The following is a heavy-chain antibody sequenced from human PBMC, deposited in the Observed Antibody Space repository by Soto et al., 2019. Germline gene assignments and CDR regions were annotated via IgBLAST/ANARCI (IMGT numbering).Heavy chain of an antibody. CDR3: XXXXXPXTGPTDDNWFDH. J-gene: IGHJ5*02. D-gene: IGHD4-4*01. CDR1: GFNFRNYA. CDR2: IWSDGSEK. V-gene: IGHV3-33*01. Sequence: PGGSLRLSCSASGFNFRNYAMHWVRQAPGKGLEWVAVIWSDGSEKYYGASVKGRVTISRDNFKNTVSLQMNSLRVEDTAIYYXXXXXXPXTGPTDDNWFDHSGLGTLVTVSS.